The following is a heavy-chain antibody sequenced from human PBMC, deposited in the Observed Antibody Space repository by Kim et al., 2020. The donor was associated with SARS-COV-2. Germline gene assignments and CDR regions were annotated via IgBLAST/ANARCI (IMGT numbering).Heavy chain of an antibody. CDR3: ARDLGYYDSSFATSCYYSG. J-gene: IGHJ6*01. CDR2: IIPISGTA. Sequence: SVKVSCKASGGTFSRYPISWVRQAPGQGLEWMGGIIPISGTANYAQKFQGRVTITADKSTSTAYMELRSLRSEDTAVYYCARDLGYYDSSFATSCYYSG. D-gene: IGHD3-22*01. CDR1: GGTFSRYP. V-gene: IGHV1-69*06.